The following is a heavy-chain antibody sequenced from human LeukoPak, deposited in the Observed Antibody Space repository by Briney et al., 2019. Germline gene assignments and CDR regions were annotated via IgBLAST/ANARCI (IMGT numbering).Heavy chain of an antibody. CDR3: ARDQNPSGSGSPLADAFDV. V-gene: IGHV4-4*02. J-gene: IGHJ3*01. Sequence: SETLSLTCAVSGGSISTNNWWSWVRQPPGKGLEWIGEIFHSGSTNYNPSLKSRVTISVDKSNNQFSLNLTSVTAADTAVYYCARDQNPSGSGSPLADAFDVWGQGAKFTVSS. D-gene: IGHD3-22*01. CDR1: GGSISTNNW. CDR2: IFHSGST.